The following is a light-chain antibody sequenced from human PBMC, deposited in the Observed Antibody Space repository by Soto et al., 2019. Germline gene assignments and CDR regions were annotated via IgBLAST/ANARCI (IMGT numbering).Light chain of an antibody. CDR1: QGVNTW. V-gene: IGKV1-12*01. J-gene: IGKJ4*01. CDR3: QQANNMPLT. CDR2: GAS. Sequence: VHLTQSPSSVSASVGDRVTITCRASQGVNTWLAWYQKKPGKAPRLLIYGASSLQSGVPLRFSGSGSGTDFTLTISSLQPEDVGHYYCQQANNMPLTFGGGTKVDIK.